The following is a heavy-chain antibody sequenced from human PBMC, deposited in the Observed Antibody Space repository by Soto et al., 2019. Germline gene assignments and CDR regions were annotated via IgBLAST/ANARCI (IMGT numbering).Heavy chain of an antibody. CDR2: GST. Sequence: SATLSLPCTVSGDSISSHYWSWIRQPPGKGLEWIGFGSTKYNPSLKSRIRISVDTSKNQFSLNLTSATAADTAVYYCSRVSTSASGSYYTLDYWGQGTLVTVSS. CDR1: GDSISSHY. D-gene: IGHD3-10*01. V-gene: IGHV4-59*11. J-gene: IGHJ4*02. CDR3: SRVSTSASGSYYTLDY.